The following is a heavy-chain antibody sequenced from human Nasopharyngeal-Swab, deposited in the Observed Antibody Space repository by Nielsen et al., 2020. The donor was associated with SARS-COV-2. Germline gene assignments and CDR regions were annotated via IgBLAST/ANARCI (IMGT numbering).Heavy chain of an antibody. V-gene: IGHV5-51*01. D-gene: IGHD5-18*01. CDR1: GYSFTSYW. CDR3: AGASRQLWLLDDY. Sequence: GESLKISCKGSGYSFTSYWIGWVRQMPGKGLEWMGIIYPGDSDTRYSPSFQGQVTISADKSISTAYLQWSSLKASDTAMYYCAGASRQLWLLDDYWGQGTLVTVSS. CDR2: IYPGDSDT. J-gene: IGHJ4*02.